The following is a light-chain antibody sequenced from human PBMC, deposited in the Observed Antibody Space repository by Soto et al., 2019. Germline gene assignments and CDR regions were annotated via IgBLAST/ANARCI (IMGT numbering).Light chain of an antibody. CDR3: QQSYRTPHT. CDR2: SAS. CDR1: QGVSAD. V-gene: IGKV1-39*01. J-gene: IGKJ2*01. Sequence: DIQMTQSPSSLSASVGDRVTITCRAIQGVSADLLWYQQTQGRAPKLLIYSASNLVSGVPSRFSGSGSGTSVTLTISSLQPEDFATYYCQQSYRTPHTFGQGTKLQTK.